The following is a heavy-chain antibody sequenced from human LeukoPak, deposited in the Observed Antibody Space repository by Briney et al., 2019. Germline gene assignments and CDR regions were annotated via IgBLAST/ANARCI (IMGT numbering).Heavy chain of an antibody. J-gene: IGHJ4*02. CDR1: GFTFSGSA. Sequence: GGSLRLSCAASGFTFSGSAMHWVRQASGKGREWVGRIRSKANSFAAAYAASVKGRFTISRHDSKNTAYLQMNSLKTEDTAVYYCTSGGYCISTSCYGENWGQGTLVTVSS. V-gene: IGHV3-73*01. CDR2: IRSKANSFAA. CDR3: TSGGYCISTSCYGEN. D-gene: IGHD2-2*01.